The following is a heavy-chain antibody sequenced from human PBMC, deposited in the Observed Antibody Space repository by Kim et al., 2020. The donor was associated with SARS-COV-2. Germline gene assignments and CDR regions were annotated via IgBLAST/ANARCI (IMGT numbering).Heavy chain of an antibody. D-gene: IGHD3-10*01. Sequence: LKSRVTISVDTSKNQYSLKLSSVTSADTAVYYCARGVRFGGSRGGNHFDYRGQGTLVTVSS. V-gene: IGHV4-34*01. CDR3: ARGVRFGGSRGGNHFDY. J-gene: IGHJ4*02.